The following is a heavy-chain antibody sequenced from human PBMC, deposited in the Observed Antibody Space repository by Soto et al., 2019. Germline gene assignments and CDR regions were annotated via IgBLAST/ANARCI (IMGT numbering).Heavy chain of an antibody. V-gene: IGHV3-23*01. CDR3: AREGNQYYDILTGYYPGPFDY. D-gene: IGHD3-9*01. Sequence: GGSLRLSCAASGFSFNNYAMSWVRQAPGKGLEWVSSISYSGGTTYYADSVKGRFTISRDNSKNTLYLQMNSLRAEDTAVYYCAREGNQYYDILTGYYPGPFDYWGQGTLVTVSS. CDR2: ISYSGGTT. CDR1: GFSFNNYA. J-gene: IGHJ4*02.